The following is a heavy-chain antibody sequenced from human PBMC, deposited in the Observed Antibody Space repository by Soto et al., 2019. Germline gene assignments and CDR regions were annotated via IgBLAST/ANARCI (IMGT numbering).Heavy chain of an antibody. V-gene: IGHV4-59*01. CDR1: GGSISSYY. J-gene: IGHJ5*02. Sequence: SETLSLTCTVSGGSISSYYWSWIRQPPGKGLEWIGYIYYSGSTNYNPSLKSRVTISVDTSKNQFSLKLSSVTAADTAVYYCASGSYYDIFRFDPWGQGTLVTVSS. CDR3: ASGSYYDIFRFDP. D-gene: IGHD3-9*01. CDR2: IYYSGST.